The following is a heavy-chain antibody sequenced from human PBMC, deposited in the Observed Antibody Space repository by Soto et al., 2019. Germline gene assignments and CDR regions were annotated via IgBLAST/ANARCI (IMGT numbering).Heavy chain of an antibody. D-gene: IGHD2-8*01. CDR1: GFTFKYYA. J-gene: IGHJ1*01. CDR2: ISGSGDKT. CDR3: ARESKWYGGQYFQD. Sequence: EVQLLQSGGGLAQPGTSLRLSCAASGFTFKYYAMTWVRQAPGKGLEWVSTISGSGDKTDYADSVKGRFRVSRDNSKDTLYLQMDSLSADDTALYYCARESKWYGGQYFQDWGQGNLVTVSS. V-gene: IGHV3-23*01.